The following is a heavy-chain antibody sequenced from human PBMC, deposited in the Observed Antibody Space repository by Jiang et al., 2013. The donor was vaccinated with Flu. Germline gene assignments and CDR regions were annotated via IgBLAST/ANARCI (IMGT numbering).Heavy chain of an antibody. CDR2: TYYRSKWYN. CDR3: ARVLSSSGWYGQDYYGMDV. V-gene: IGHV6-1*01. D-gene: IGHD6-19*01. Sequence: TLSLTCAISGDSVSSNSAAWNWIRQSPSRGLEWLGRTYYRSKWYNDYAVSVKSRITINPDTSKNQFSLQLNSVTPEDTAVYYCARVLSSSGWYGQDYYGMDVWGQGTTVTVSS. J-gene: IGHJ6*02. CDR1: GDSVSSNSAA.